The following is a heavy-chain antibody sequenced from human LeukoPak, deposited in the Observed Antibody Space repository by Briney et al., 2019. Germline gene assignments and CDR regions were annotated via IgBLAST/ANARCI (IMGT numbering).Heavy chain of an antibody. Sequence: GGSLRLSCAASGFTLSSYAMSWVRQAPGKGLEWVSAISGSGGSTYYADSVKGRFTISRDNSKNTLYLQMNSLRAEDTAVYYCAKDTLAAAGRSNAFDIWGQGTMVTVSS. CDR2: ISGSGGST. D-gene: IGHD6-13*01. J-gene: IGHJ3*02. CDR1: GFTLSSYA. V-gene: IGHV3-23*01. CDR3: AKDTLAAAGRSNAFDI.